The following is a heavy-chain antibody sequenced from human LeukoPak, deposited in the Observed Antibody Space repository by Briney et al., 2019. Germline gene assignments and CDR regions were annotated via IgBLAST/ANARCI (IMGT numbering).Heavy chain of an antibody. Sequence: GGSLRLSCAASGFTFSSYTMNWVRQAQGKGLEWVSSISSSNTYIFYADSVKGRFTISKDNAKNSLYLQMNSLRAEDTAVYYCARGLPVVASTASTYWGQGTLVTVSS. V-gene: IGHV3-21*01. CDR3: ARGLPVVASTASTY. D-gene: IGHD3-22*01. CDR2: ISSSNTYI. J-gene: IGHJ4*02. CDR1: GFTFSSYT.